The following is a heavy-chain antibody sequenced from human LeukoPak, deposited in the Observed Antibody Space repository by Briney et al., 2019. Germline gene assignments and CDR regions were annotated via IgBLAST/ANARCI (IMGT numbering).Heavy chain of an antibody. CDR1: GGSISSGGYY. CDR3: ASGNNWNEQFDP. CDR2: IYYSGST. Sequence: SETLSLTCTVSGGSISSGGYYWSWIRQHPGKGLEWIGYIYYSGSTYYNPSLKSRVTISVDTSKNQFSLKLSSVTAADTAVYYCASGNNWNEQFDPWGQGTLVTVSS. J-gene: IGHJ5*02. V-gene: IGHV4-31*03. D-gene: IGHD1-20*01.